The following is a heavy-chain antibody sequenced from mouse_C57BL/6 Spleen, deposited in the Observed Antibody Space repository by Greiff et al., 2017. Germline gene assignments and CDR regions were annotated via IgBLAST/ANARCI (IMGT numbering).Heavy chain of an antibody. J-gene: IGHJ1*03. V-gene: IGHV1-81*01. Sequence: VQLQQSGAELARPGASVKLSCKASGYTFTSYGISWVKQRTGQGLEWIGEIYPRSGNTYYNEKFKGKATLTADKSSSTAYMELRSLTSEDSAVYFCARKGLTTVVATDGYFDVWGTGTTVTVSS. CDR3: ARKGLTTVVATDGYFDV. CDR2: IYPRSGNT. D-gene: IGHD1-1*01. CDR1: GYTFTSYG.